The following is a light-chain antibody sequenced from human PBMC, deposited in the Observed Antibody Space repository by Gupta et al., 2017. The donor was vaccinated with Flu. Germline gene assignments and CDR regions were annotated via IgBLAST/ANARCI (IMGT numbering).Light chain of an antibody. CDR1: SNDVGGSNR. J-gene: IGLJ1*01. CDR2: DVT. V-gene: IGLV2-11*01. CDR3: SSHAGRVTWV. Sequence: QSAPTKPRSVSESPGQSVTISCTGSSNDVGGSNRFSWYQQRPGKAPKLILYDVTERPSGVPDRFSGSKSGNTASLTISGLQADDEADYYCSSHAGRVTWVFGTGTTVTVL.